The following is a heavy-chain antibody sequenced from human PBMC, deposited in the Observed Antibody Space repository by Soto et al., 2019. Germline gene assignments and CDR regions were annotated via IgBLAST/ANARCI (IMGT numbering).Heavy chain of an antibody. V-gene: IGHV3-30*18. CDR2: ISYDGSNQ. D-gene: IGHD5-12*01. CDR1: GFTFSNYG. CDR3: AKSRDGYNFYYYYGMDV. J-gene: IGHJ6*02. Sequence: QVQLVESGGGVVEPGRSLRLSCAVSGFTFSNYGMHWVRQAPGKGLEWVAVISYDGSNQYYGDSVKDRFTISRDNSKNTLYLQMNSLRAEDTAVYFCAKSRDGYNFYYYYGMDVWGQGPPVTVSS.